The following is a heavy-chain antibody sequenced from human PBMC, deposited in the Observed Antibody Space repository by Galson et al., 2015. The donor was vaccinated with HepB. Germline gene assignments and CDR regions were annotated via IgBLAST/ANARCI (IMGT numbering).Heavy chain of an antibody. CDR3: ARDSTGGYSGYDLSYYYYGMDV. Sequence: SVKVSCKASGGTFSSYTISWVRQAPGQGLEWMGRIIPILGIANYAQKFQGRVTIIADKSTSTAYMELSSLRSEDTAVYYCARDSTGGYSGYDLSYYYYGMDVWGQGTTVTVSS. CDR1: GGTFSSYT. V-gene: IGHV1-69*04. D-gene: IGHD5-12*01. CDR2: IIPILGIA. J-gene: IGHJ6*02.